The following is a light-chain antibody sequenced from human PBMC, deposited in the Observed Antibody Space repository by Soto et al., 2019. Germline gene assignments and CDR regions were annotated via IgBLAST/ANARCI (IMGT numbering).Light chain of an antibody. J-gene: IGLJ1*01. CDR2: DVS. CDR3: CSYAGSYTFV. CDR1: SSDVGGYNY. V-gene: IGLV2-11*01. Sequence: QSVLTQPRSVSGSPGQSVTISCTGTSSDVGGYNYVSWYQPHQGKAPKLMIYDVSKRPSGVPDRFSGSKSGNTASLTISGLQAEDEADYYCCSYAGSYTFVFGTGTKLTVL.